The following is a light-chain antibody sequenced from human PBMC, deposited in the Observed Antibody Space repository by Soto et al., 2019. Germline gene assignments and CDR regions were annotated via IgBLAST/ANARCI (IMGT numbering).Light chain of an antibody. CDR1: QSVGSY. Sequence: EIVLTQSPATLSLSPGERATLSCRASQSVGSYLAWYQQKPGQAPRLLIYDVSNRATGIPGRFSGSGSGTDFTLTISGLEPGDFAVYYCQQRSSFGQGTRLEI. J-gene: IGKJ5*01. V-gene: IGKV3-11*01. CDR2: DVS. CDR3: QQRSS.